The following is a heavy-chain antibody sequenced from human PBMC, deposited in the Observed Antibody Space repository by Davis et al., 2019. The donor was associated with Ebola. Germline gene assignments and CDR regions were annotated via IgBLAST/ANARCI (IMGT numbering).Heavy chain of an antibody. Sequence: SETLSLTCTVPGGSIGSYYWSWIRQPPGKGLEWIGYMYYFGSTHYNLSLMSRVTISMDMSKSHFSLKLSSLTAADTAVYYCARRSTVTNGFDYWGQGVLVTVSS. D-gene: IGHD4-17*01. J-gene: IGHJ4*02. CDR1: GGSIGSYY. V-gene: IGHV4-59*08. CDR3: ARRSTVTNGFDY. CDR2: MYYFGST.